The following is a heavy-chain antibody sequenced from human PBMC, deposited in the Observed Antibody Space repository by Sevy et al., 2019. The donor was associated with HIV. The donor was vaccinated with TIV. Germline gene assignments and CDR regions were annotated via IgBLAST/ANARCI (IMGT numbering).Heavy chain of an antibody. CDR2: IYYGVST. D-gene: IGHD1-26*01. CDR3: ARHGKEDWFDP. CDR1: GGSISSYY. Sequence: SETLSLTCTVSGGSISSYYWSWIRQPPGKGLEWIGFIYYGVSTNYNPSLKSRVTISVDTSKNQFSLKLRSVTAADTAVYYCARHGKEDWFDPWGQGTLVTVSS. J-gene: IGHJ5*02. V-gene: IGHV4-59*08.